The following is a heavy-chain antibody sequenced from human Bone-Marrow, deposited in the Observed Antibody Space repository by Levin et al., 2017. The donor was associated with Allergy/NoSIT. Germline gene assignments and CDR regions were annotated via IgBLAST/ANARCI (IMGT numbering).Heavy chain of an antibody. Sequence: SQTLSLTCTVSGDSLSSTSYYWAWIRQPPGKGLEWIGSIYYTGHTYYNPSLQSRVTMSVDTSKNQFSLRLRSVTATDTAVYYCARHGGTFYFGSGSSYKWFDPWGQGTLVPVSS. CDR2: IYYTGHT. CDR3: ARHGGTFYFGSGSSYKWFDP. D-gene: IGHD3-10*01. CDR1: GDSLSSTSYY. J-gene: IGHJ5*02. V-gene: IGHV4-39*01.